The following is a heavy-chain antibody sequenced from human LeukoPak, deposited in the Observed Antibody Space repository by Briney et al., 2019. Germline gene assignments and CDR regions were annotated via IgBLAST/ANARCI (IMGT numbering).Heavy chain of an antibody. CDR2: LYYSGNT. Sequence: SETLSLTCIISGGSISSSTYYWGWIRQPPGKGLEWIGTLYYSGNTYYNPSLKSRVTISVDTSKNRLSLKLSSVTAADTAVYFCARESNYYGSGTGWFDPWGQGTLVTVSS. V-gene: IGHV4-39*07. CDR1: GGSISSSTYY. CDR3: ARESNYYGSGTGWFDP. D-gene: IGHD3-10*01. J-gene: IGHJ5*02.